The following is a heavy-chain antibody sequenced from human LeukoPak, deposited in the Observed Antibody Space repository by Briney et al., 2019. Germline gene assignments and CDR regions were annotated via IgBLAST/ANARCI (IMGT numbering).Heavy chain of an antibody. V-gene: IGHV3-66*01. CDR3: AREVPYGYYYDSSWCFDL. CDR2: IYSGGST. Sequence: GGSLRLSCAASGFTVSSNYMSWVRQAPGKGLEWVSVIYSGGSTYSADSVKGRFTISRDNSKNTLYLQVNSLRAEDTAVYYCAREVPYGYYYDSSWCFDLWGRGTLVTVSS. D-gene: IGHD3-22*01. CDR1: GFTVSSNY. J-gene: IGHJ2*01.